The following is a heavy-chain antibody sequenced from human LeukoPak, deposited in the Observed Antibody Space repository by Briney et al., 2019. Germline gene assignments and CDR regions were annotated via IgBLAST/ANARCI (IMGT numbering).Heavy chain of an antibody. CDR2: IYTSGST. CDR1: GGSISSYY. V-gene: IGHV4-4*07. J-gene: IGHJ6*03. CDR3: ARDARWGYYYYMDV. Sequence: SETLSLTCTVSGGSISSYYWSWIRQPAGKGLEWIGRIYTSGSTNYNPSLKSRVTISVDTSKNQFSLKLSSVTAADTAVYYCARDARWGYYYYMDVWGKGTTVTISS. D-gene: IGHD3-16*01.